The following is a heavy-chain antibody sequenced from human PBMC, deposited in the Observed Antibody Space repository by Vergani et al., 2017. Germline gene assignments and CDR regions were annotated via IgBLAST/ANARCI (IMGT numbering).Heavy chain of an antibody. J-gene: IGHJ4*02. CDR1: GFTFDDYA. CDR2: ISWNSGSI. CDR3: AKGLSWQRVGGGTDY. D-gene: IGHD3-16*01. V-gene: IGHV3-9*01. Sequence: EVQLVESGGGLVQPGRSLRLSCAASGFTFDDYAMHWVRQAPGKGLEWVSGISWNSGSIGYADSVKGRFTISRDNAKNSLYLQMNSLRAEDTALYYCAKGLSWQRVGGGTDYWGQGTLVTVSS.